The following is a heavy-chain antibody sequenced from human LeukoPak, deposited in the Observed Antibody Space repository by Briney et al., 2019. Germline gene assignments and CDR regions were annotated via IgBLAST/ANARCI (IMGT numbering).Heavy chain of an antibody. J-gene: IGHJ4*02. CDR1: GYTFSGYY. Sequence: ASVKVSCTASGYTFSGYYLHWVRQAPGQGLQWVGWISPNSGDTHYAQMFQGRVTMTRDTSINTAYMELRRVRSDDTAVYYCAKSAQYSSAWFTGSFDYWGQGTLVTVSS. V-gene: IGHV1-2*02. D-gene: IGHD6-13*01. CDR3: AKSAQYSSAWFTGSFDY. CDR2: ISPNSGDT.